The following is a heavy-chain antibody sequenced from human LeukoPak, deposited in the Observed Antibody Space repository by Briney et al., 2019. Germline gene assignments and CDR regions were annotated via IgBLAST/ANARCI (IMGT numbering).Heavy chain of an antibody. CDR1: GGSISKYY. V-gene: IGHV4-59*08. Sequence: SETLSLTCTVSGGSISKYYWSWIRQPPGKGLEWIGYIYYNGATNYNPSLKSRVTMSIDTYKNQFSLKLSSVTAADTAVYYCASNPGSGWIDYWGQGTLVTVSS. J-gene: IGHJ4*02. CDR2: IYYNGAT. CDR3: ASNPGSGWIDY. D-gene: IGHD6-19*01.